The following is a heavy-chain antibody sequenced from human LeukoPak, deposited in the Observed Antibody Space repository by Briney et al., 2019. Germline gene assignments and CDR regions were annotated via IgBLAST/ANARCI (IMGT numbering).Heavy chain of an antibody. CDR2: IYYGGNT. CDR1: GGSISSNSYY. D-gene: IGHD5-18*01. V-gene: IGHV4-39*01. CDR3: ARRGYSYGYRWFDP. Sequence: KASETLSLTCTVSGGSISSNSYYWGWIRQTPGKGLEWIGSIYYGGNTYYNPSLKSRVTTSADTSKNQFSLKLSSVTAADTAVYYCARRGYSYGYRWFDPWGQGTLVTVSS. J-gene: IGHJ5*02.